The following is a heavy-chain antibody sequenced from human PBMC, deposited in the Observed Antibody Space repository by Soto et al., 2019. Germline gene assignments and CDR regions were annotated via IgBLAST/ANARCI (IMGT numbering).Heavy chain of an antibody. V-gene: IGHV4-34*01. Sequence: SETLSLTCAVYGGSFSGYYWSWIRQPPGKGLEWIGEINHSGSTNYNPSLKSRVTISVDTSKNQFSLKLSSVTAADTAVYYCARDLYDARACYYYMDVWGKGTTVTVSS. D-gene: IGHD5-12*01. CDR3: ARDLYDARACYYYMDV. CDR1: GGSFSGYY. J-gene: IGHJ6*03. CDR2: INHSGST.